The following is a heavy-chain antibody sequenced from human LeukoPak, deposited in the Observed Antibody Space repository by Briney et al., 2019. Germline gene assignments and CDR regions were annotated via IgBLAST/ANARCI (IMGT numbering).Heavy chain of an antibody. CDR2: IYDSGST. CDR1: GASINNYY. J-gene: IGHJ4*02. Sequence: SETLSLTCTVSGASINNYYWSWIRQPPGKGLEWIGCIYDSGSTDYNPSLKGRVTISVDTSKNQFSLKLSSVTAADTAMYYCARTSSSWLWGQGTLVTVSS. D-gene: IGHD6-13*01. CDR3: ARTSSSWL. V-gene: IGHV4-59*01.